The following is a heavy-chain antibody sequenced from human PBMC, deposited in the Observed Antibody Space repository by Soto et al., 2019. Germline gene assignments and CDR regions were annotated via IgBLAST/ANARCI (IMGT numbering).Heavy chain of an antibody. V-gene: IGHV4-4*07. CDR3: ARDGMTAGDS. CDR1: GVSVRSYT. Sequence: SETLSLTCIVSGVSVRSYTWSWVRQPANKGLEWIGRVFSSVSATYNPSLKSRVSISMDTAENRISLRLDSVTAADAGVYFCARDGMTAGDSWGPGTLVTVSS. CDR2: VFSSVSA. J-gene: IGHJ4*02. D-gene: IGHD6-19*01.